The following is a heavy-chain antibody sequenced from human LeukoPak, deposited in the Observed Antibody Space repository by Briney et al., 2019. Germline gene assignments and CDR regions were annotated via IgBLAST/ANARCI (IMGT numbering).Heavy chain of an antibody. Sequence: GGSLRLSYAASGFTFSRFGMHWVRQAPGKGLEWVALISYHGSNKYYADFVKGRFTISRDNAKNSLYLQMNSLRAEDTAVYYCARGTWQQLAHFDYWGQGTLVTVSS. CDR3: ARGTWQQLAHFDY. CDR1: GFTFSRFG. D-gene: IGHD6-13*01. V-gene: IGHV3-30*03. J-gene: IGHJ4*02. CDR2: ISYHGSNK.